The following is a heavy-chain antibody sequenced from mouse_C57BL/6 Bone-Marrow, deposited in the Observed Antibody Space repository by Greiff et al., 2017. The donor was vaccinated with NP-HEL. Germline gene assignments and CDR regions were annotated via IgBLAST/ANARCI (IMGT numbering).Heavy chain of an antibody. Sequence: VQLQQSGAELVKPGTSVKVSCKASGYTFTSYLIAWVKQRPGQGLEWIGVINPGSGGTNYNEKFKGKATLTADKATSTAYMQLSRLTSEDSAVYFCAREGYEEGYYFDYWGQGTTLTVSS. V-gene: IGHV1-54*01. D-gene: IGHD2-2*01. CDR1: GYTFTSYL. J-gene: IGHJ2*01. CDR3: AREGYEEGYYFDY. CDR2: INPGSGGT.